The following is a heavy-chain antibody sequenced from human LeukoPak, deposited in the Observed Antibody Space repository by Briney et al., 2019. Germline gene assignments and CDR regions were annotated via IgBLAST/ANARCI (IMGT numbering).Heavy chain of an antibody. D-gene: IGHD2-15*01. CDR3: ATGYGKLDS. CDR1: GGSFSENY. J-gene: IGHJ5*01. V-gene: IGHV4-34*01. Sequence: ETLSLTCAVYGGSFSENYWTWTWIRQPPGKGLEWIGEINHSGSTNYYPSLKSRFIISVDTSRNQFSLRLSSVTAADTAVYYCATGYGKLDSWGQGTLVTVSS. CDR2: INHSGST.